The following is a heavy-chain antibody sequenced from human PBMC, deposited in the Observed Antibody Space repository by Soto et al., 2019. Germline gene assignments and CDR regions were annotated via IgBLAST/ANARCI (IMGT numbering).Heavy chain of an antibody. CDR2: ISAYNGNT. CDR1: GYTFTSYG. D-gene: IGHD3-10*01. Sequence: ASVKVSRKASGYTFTSYGISWVRQAPGQGLEWMGWISAYNGNTNYAQKLQGRVTMTTDTSTSTAYMELRSLRSDDTAVYYCARRVGSGSGSYGYYYYYMDVWGKGTTVTVSS. V-gene: IGHV1-18*01. CDR3: ARRVGSGSGSYGYYYYYMDV. J-gene: IGHJ6*03.